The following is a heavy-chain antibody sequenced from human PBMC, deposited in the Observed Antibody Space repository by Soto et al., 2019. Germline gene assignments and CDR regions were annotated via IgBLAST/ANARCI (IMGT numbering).Heavy chain of an antibody. D-gene: IGHD6-13*01. CDR2: IYSGGRT. J-gene: IGHJ4*02. V-gene: IGHV4-4*07. CDR1: GGSISSFY. CDR3: ARGSSSWDY. Sequence: SETLSLTCTVSGGSISSFYWRWTRRPAGRGLEWIGRIYSGGRTNYTPSLKSRVTMSVDTSKTQFSLGLSSVTAADPAMYYCARGSSSWDYWGQGTLVTVS.